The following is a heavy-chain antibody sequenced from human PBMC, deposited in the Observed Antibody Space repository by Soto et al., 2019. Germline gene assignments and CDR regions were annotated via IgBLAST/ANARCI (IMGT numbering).Heavy chain of an antibody. J-gene: IGHJ6*02. D-gene: IGHD2-2*02. Sequence: GESLKISCAASGFTFSSYAMSWVRQAPGKGLEWVSAISGSGGSTYYADSVKGRFTISRDNSKNTLYLQMNSLRAEDTAVYYCAKDLRRMGCSSTSCYTGGMDVWGHGTTVTVSS. V-gene: IGHV3-23*01. CDR3: AKDLRRMGCSSTSCYTGGMDV. CDR2: ISGSGGST. CDR1: GFTFSSYA.